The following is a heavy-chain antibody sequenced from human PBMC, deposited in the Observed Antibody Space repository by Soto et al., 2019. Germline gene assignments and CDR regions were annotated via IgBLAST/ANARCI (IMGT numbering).Heavy chain of an antibody. D-gene: IGHD2-2*01. V-gene: IGHV1-46*03. CDR1: GYTFTSYY. J-gene: IGHJ6*03. CDR2: INPSGGST. CDR3: ASSKPRPDIVVVPAARLGKYYMDV. Sequence: ASVKVSCKASGYTFTSYYMHWVRQAPGQGLEWMGIINPSGGSTSYAQKFQGRVTMTRDTSTSTVYMELSSLRSEDTAVYYCASSKPRPDIVVVPAARLGKYYMDVWGKGTTVTVSS.